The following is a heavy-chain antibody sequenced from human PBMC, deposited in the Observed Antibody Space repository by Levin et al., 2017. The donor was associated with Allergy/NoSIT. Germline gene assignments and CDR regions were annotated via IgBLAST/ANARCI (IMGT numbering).Heavy chain of an antibody. CDR2: VSTSGGDT. J-gene: IGHJ4*02. CDR3: AKFFPHYDRSGKVEN. D-gene: IGHD3-22*01. CDR1: GFTFSSYV. Sequence: GGSLRLSCAASGFTFSSYVMSWVRQAPGKGLEWVSDVSTSGGDTYYADSVRGRFTISRDNSKNTLYLHLNSLRVEDTAVYYCAKFFPHYDRSGKVENWGQGTLVTVSS. V-gene: IGHV3-23*01.